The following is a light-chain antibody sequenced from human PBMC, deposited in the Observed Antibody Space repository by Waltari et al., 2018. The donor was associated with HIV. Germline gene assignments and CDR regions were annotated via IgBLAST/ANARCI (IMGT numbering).Light chain of an antibody. CDR1: ASDLGRYNY. CDR2: DVN. Sequence: QSALSQPASVSASPGQSVAISCSGSASDLGRYNYVSWYQQHPDKTPRLILFDVNNRPSGISDRFSGSKSGTTASLTISTVETDDEADYYCASYTVNSTGVFGSGTKLTVL. J-gene: IGLJ1*01. V-gene: IGLV2-14*03. CDR3: ASYTVNSTGV.